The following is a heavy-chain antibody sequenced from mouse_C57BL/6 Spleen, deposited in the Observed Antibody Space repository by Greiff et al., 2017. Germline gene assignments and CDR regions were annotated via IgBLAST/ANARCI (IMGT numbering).Heavy chain of an antibody. CDR1: GYTFTDYY. V-gene: IGHV1-26*01. J-gene: IGHJ4*01. Sequence: VQLQQSGPELVKPGASVKISCKASGYTFTDYYMNWVKQSHGKSLEWIGDINPNNGGTSYNQKFKGKATLTVDKSSSTAYMELRSLTSEDSAVYYCASVTGDYYAMDYWGQGTSVTVSS. CDR3: ASVTGDYYAMDY. D-gene: IGHD2-12*01. CDR2: INPNNGGT.